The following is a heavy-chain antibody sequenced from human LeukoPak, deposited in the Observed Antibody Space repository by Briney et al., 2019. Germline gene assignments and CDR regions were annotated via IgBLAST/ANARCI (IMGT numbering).Heavy chain of an antibody. D-gene: IGHD3-22*01. Sequence: WASVKVSCKASGYTFTSYGISWVRQAPGQGLEWMGWINPNSGGTNYAQKFQGRVTMTRDTSISTAYMELSRLRSEDTAVYYCARDRTPGYDSSGAIDYWGQGTLVTVSS. V-gene: IGHV1-2*02. CDR1: GYTFTSYG. J-gene: IGHJ4*02. CDR3: ARDRTPGYDSSGAIDY. CDR2: INPNSGGT.